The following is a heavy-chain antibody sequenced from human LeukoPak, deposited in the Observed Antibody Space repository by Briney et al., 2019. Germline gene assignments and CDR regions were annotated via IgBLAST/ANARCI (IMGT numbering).Heavy chain of an antibody. V-gene: IGHV4-28*01. J-gene: IGHJ2*01. CDR2: IIYSGDT. Sequence: SDTLSLTCAVSGYSISSRNWWGWIRQPPGKGLEWIGHIIYSGDTYYSPSLKSRVTMSIGTSQNQFSLKLTSVTAVDTAVYFCARYGGDSDWYFDLWGRGTLVTVSS. CDR1: GYSISSRNW. CDR3: ARYGGDSDWYFDL. D-gene: IGHD4-23*01.